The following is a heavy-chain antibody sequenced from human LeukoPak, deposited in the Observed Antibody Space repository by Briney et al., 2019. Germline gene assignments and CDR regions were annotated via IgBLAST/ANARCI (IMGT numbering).Heavy chain of an antibody. CDR2: IYYSGST. V-gene: IGHV4-31*03. CDR1: GGSISSGGYY. J-gene: IGHJ4*02. CDR3: ARAYGETIDY. Sequence: SETLSLTCTVSGGSISSGGYYWSWIRQHPGKGLEWIGYIYYSGSTYYNPSLKSRVTISVDTSKNQFSLKLSPVTAADTAVYYCARAYGETIDYWGQGTLVTVSS. D-gene: IGHD4-17*01.